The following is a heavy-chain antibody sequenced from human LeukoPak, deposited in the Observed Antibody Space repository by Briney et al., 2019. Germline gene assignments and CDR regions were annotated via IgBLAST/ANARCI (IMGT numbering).Heavy chain of an antibody. Sequence: GSLRLSCAASGFTFSTYSMNWVRQAPGKGLEWVSYINSRSTTIYYADSVKGRFTISRDNAKNSLYLQMNSLRAEDTAVYYCARGRDYYDSTGFYWGQGNLVTVSS. D-gene: IGHD3-22*01. CDR3: ARGRDYYDSTGFY. CDR2: INSRSTTI. V-gene: IGHV3-48*04. CDR1: GFTFSTYS. J-gene: IGHJ4*02.